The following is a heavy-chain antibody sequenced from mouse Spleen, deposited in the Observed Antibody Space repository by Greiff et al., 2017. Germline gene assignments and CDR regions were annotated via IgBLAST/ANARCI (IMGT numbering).Heavy chain of an antibody. CDR1: GFTFSDYG. CDR2: ISSGSSTI. V-gene: IGHV5-17*01. D-gene: IGHD2-13*01. Sequence: EVKVVESGGGLVKPGGSLKLSCAASGFTFSDYGMHWVRQAPEKGLEWVAYISSGSSTIYYADTVKGRFTISRDNAKNTLFLQMTSLRSEDTAMYYCGRDGDYPFAYWGQGTLVTVSA. J-gene: IGHJ3*01. CDR3: GRDGDYPFAY.